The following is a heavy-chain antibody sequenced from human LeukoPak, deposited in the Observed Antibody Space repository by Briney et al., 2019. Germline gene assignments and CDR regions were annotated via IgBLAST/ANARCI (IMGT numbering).Heavy chain of an antibody. J-gene: IGHJ4*02. CDR3: ARGSRLNYRLAAAGSDFDY. CDR1: GFTFSSYS. V-gene: IGHV3-21*01. Sequence: GGSLRLSCAASGFTFSSYSMNWVRQAPGKGLEWVSSISSSSSYIYYADSVKGRFTISRDNAKNSLYLQMNSLRAEDTAVYYCARGSRLNYRLAAAGSDFDYWGQGTLVTVSS. CDR2: ISSSSSYI. D-gene: IGHD6-13*01.